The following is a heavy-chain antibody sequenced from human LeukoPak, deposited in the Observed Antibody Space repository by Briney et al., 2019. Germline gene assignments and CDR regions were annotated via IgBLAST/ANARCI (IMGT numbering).Heavy chain of an antibody. J-gene: IGHJ6*03. V-gene: IGHV3-66*02. CDR3: ARGVYPYYYDSSGYYQTYYYYYMDV. CDR1: GFTFDDYG. D-gene: IGHD3-22*01. Sequence: PGGSLRLSCAASGFTFDDYGMSWVRQAPGKGLEWVSVIYGGGRTYHADSLKGRITISRDNSKNTLYLQMNNLRAEDTAVYYCARGVYPYYYDSSGYYQTYYYYYMDVWGKGTTVTISS. CDR2: IYGGGRT.